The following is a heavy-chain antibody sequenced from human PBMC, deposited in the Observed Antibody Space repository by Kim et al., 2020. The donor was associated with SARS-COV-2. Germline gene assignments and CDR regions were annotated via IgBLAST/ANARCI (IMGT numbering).Heavy chain of an antibody. D-gene: IGHD3-3*01. V-gene: IGHV4-34*01. CDR2: INHSGST. CDR3: ARVGRFLEWLLSLNYYYY. J-gene: IGHJ6*03. CDR1: GESFSGYY. Sequence: SETLSLTCAVYGESFSGYYWSWIRQPPGKGLEWIGEINHSGSTNYNPSLKSRVTISVDTSKNQFSLKLSSVTAADTAVYYCARVGRFLEWLLSLNYYYY.